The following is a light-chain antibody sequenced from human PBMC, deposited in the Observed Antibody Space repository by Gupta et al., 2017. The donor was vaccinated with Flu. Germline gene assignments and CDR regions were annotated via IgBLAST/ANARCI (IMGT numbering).Light chain of an antibody. Sequence: DIQLTQSPSSLSASVGDSVTITCRASQRVSIYLNWYQQKSGKVPKLLISAASSLQSGVPSRFSGSGSETDFTLTISDLQPEDFATYYCQQSYSTPPNNFGQGTTLEIK. V-gene: IGKV1-39*01. J-gene: IGKJ2*01. CDR3: QQSYSTPPNN. CDR2: AAS. CDR1: QRVSIY.